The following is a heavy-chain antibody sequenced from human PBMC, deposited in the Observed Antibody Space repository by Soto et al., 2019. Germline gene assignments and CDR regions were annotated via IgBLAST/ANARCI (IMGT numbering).Heavy chain of an antibody. J-gene: IGHJ6*02. CDR3: ARDPWYYYYGMDV. Sequence: ASVQVSGKASGHTFTSYAMHWVRQAPGQRLEWMGWINAGNGNTKYSQKFQGRVTITRDTSASTAYMELSSLRSEDTAVYYCARDPWYYYYGMDVWGQGTTVTVSS. CDR1: GHTFTSYA. V-gene: IGHV1-3*01. CDR2: INAGNGNT.